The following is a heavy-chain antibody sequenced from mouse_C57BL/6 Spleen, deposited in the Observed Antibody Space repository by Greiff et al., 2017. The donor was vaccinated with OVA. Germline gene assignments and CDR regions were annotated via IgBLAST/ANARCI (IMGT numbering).Heavy chain of an antibody. D-gene: IGHD1-1*01. CDR3: ARGGLLLRFDYYAMDY. J-gene: IGHJ4*01. Sequence: QVQLKQPGAELVKPGASVKMSCKASGYTFTSYWITWVKQRPGQGLEWIGDIYPGSGSTNYNEKFKSKATLTVDTSSSTAYMQLSSLTSEDSAVYYCARGGLLLRFDYYAMDYWGQGTSVTVSS. CDR1: GYTFTSYW. V-gene: IGHV1-55*01. CDR2: IYPGSGST.